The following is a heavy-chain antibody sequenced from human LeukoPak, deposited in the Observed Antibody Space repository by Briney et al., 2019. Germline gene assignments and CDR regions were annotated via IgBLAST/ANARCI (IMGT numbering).Heavy chain of an antibody. CDR3: AREVSEGFDF. D-gene: IGHD3-22*01. CDR1: GFTVNSYY. V-gene: IGHV3-66*01. CDR2: IYGDGST. J-gene: IGHJ4*02. Sequence: PGGSLRLFCAASGFTVNSYYMSWVRQAPGKGLEWVSLIYGDGSTSYADSVKGRFTISRDNAKNSLYLQMNSLRAEDTALYYCAREVSEGFDFWGQGTLVTVSS.